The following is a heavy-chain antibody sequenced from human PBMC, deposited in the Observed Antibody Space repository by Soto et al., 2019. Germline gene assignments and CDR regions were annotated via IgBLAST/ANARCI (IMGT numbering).Heavy chain of an antibody. J-gene: IGHJ4*02. CDR2: FSLSGTT. CDR1: GASITGSSY. D-gene: IGHD2-8*02. CDR3: ARGMTPPGAPAWYYFDS. Sequence: PSETLSLTCTVSGASITGSSYWSWIRQPAGKGLEWIGRFSLSGTTNYNPSLRSRVTMSADVSKNQFSLRLTSVTAAGTALYYCARGMTPPGAPAWYYFDSWGQGTLVTVSS. V-gene: IGHV4-4*07.